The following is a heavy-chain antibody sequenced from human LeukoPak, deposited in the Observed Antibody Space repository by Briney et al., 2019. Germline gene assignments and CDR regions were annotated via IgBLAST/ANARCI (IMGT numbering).Heavy chain of an antibody. D-gene: IGHD6-19*01. CDR2: INIDGGSA. CDR3: SRATRIYSSDWYYSFDN. J-gene: IGHJ4*02. V-gene: IGHV3-74*01. Sequence: PAGTLRLSCAASGFTFSTYWMNWVRQPPGKGLVWVSHINIDGGSATYADSVNGRFTIARHNAKNTLYLHMNSRRAEDTAVYYCSRATRIYSSDWYYSFDNWGQGTLVTVSS. CDR1: GFTFSTYW.